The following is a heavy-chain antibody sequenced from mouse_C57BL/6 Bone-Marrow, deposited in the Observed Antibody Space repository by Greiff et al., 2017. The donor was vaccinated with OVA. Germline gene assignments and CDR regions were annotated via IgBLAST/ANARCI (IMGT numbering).Heavy chain of an antibody. J-gene: IGHJ1*03. CDR3: AREGHYYGSSYWYFDV. Sequence: VQLQQSGPVLVKPGASVKMSCKASGYTFTDYYMNWVKQSHGKSLEWIGVINPYNGGTSYNQKFKGKATLTVDKSSSTAYMELNSLTSEDSAVYYCAREGHYYGSSYWYFDVWGTGTTVTVSS. V-gene: IGHV1-19*01. CDR2: INPYNGGT. CDR1: GYTFTDYY. D-gene: IGHD1-1*01.